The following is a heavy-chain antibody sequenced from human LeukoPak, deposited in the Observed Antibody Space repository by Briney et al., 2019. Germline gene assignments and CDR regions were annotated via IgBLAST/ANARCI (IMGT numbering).Heavy chain of an antibody. CDR1: GGSFSGYY. Sequence: PSETLSLTCAVYGGSFSGYYWSWIRQPPGKGLEWIGEINHSGSTNYNPSLKSRVTISVDTSKNQFSLKLSSVTAADTAVYYCARVLRRIVVVTVNRGFDPWGQGTLVTVSS. V-gene: IGHV4-34*01. CDR3: ARVLRRIVVVTVNRGFDP. CDR2: INHSGST. J-gene: IGHJ5*02. D-gene: IGHD2-21*02.